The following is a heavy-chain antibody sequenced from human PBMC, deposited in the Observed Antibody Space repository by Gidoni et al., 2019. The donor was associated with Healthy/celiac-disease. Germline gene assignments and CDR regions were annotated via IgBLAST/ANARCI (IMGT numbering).Heavy chain of an antibody. CDR1: GYTFTGYY. J-gene: IGHJ5*02. CDR3: ARDCHQLLRLVNWFDP. Sequence: QVQLVQSGAEVKKPGASVTVSCKASGYTFTGYYMHWVRQAPGQGLEWMGWINPTSGGTNYAQKFQGRVTMTRDTSISTAYMELSRLRSDDTAVYYCARDCHQLLRLVNWFDPWGQGTLVTVSS. CDR2: INPTSGGT. V-gene: IGHV1-2*02. D-gene: IGHD2-2*01.